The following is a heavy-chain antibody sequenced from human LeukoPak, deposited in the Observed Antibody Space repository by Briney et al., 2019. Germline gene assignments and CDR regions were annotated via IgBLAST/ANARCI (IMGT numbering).Heavy chain of an antibody. V-gene: IGHV4-59*01. CDR1: GGSISSYY. J-gene: IGHJ6*02. D-gene: IGHD2-15*01. CDR3: ARLLRGGSYYGMDV. CDR2: IYYIGST. Sequence: SETLSLTCTVSGGSISSYYWTWIRQPPGKGLECIGYIYYIGSTNYNPSLKSRVTISVDTSKNQFCLKLSSLTAADTAVYYCARLLRGGSYYGMDVWGQGTTVSVSS.